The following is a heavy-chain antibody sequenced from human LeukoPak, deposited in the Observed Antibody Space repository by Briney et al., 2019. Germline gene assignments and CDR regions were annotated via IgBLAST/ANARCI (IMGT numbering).Heavy chain of an antibody. CDR2: ISISSRTI. CDR3: ARLRYYAMDV. J-gene: IGHJ6*02. Sequence: PGGSLRLSCAASGFTFSTYDMNWVRQAPREGLEWGSYISISSRTISYADSVKGRFTISRDNAKNSLYLQMNSLRAEDTAVYYCARLRYYAMDVWGQGTTVTASS. CDR1: GFTFSTYD. V-gene: IGHV3-48*01.